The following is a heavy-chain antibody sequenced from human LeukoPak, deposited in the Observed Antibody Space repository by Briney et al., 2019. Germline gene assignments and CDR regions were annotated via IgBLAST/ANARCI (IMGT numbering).Heavy chain of an antibody. Sequence: GSLRLSCAASGFTFSDHYMDWVRQAPGKGLEWVGRTRNKARSYTTEYAASVKGRFTVSRDDSKNSLYLQMNGLKTEDADVYYCARASAASQYWYFDLWGRGTLVTVSS. CDR1: GFTFSDHY. CDR3: ARASAASQYWYFDL. V-gene: IGHV3-72*01. J-gene: IGHJ2*01. D-gene: IGHD2-2*01. CDR2: TRNKARSYTT.